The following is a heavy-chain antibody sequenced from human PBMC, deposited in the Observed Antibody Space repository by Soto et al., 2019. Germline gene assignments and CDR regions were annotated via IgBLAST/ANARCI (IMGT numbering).Heavy chain of an antibody. CDR3: ARDDAFGNGNGFDI. Sequence: QVQLVESGGGVVQPGTSLRLSCAVSGFPFSTYGFHWVRQPPGKGLEWVAVIVSDGSAKYHADSVEGRFTISRDNSKDTLYLQMNSLRAEDTAVYYCARDDAFGNGNGFDIWGQGTMVTVSS. CDR1: GFPFSTYG. V-gene: IGHV3-33*01. CDR2: IVSDGSAK. J-gene: IGHJ3*02. D-gene: IGHD1-1*01.